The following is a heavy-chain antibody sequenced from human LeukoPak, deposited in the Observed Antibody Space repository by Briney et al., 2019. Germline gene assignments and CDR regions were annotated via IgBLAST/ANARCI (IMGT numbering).Heavy chain of an antibody. CDR1: GFTLSSYA. D-gene: IGHD2-15*01. Sequence: GGSLRLSCAASGFTLSSYAMHWVRQAPGKGLEWVAVISYDGSNKYYADSVKGRFTISRDNSKNTLYLQMNSLRAEDTAVYYCARGASKWWLSWFDPWGQGTLVTVSS. CDR3: ARGASKWWLSWFDP. V-gene: IGHV3-30-3*01. CDR2: ISYDGSNK. J-gene: IGHJ5*02.